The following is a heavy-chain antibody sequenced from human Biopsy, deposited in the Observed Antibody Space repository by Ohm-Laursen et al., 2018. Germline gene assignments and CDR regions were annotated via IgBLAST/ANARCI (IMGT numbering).Heavy chain of an antibody. V-gene: IGHV1-69*06. CDR1: GGTFTNYD. D-gene: IGHD3-3*01. CDR2: IIPMFGTA. CDR3: ARDPQSESHSCLDY. J-gene: IGHJ4*02. Sequence: SSVKVSCKASGGTFTNYDISWVRQAPGQGLEWMGGIIPMFGTANYAQMFQGRVTISADKSMSTYYMELSSLTTEVTAIYYCARDPQSESHSCLDYWGRGTPVTVSS.